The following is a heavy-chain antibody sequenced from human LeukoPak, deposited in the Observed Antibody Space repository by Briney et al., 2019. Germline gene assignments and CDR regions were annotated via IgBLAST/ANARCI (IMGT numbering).Heavy chain of an antibody. CDR1: GFTFRSYV. J-gene: IGHJ4*02. CDR2: ISGSGGST. D-gene: IGHD3-10*01. CDR3: AKDLVVRGVIITAFDY. V-gene: IGHV3-23*01. Sequence: GGSLRLSCAASGFTFRSYVMNWVRQAPGKGLEWVSTISGSGGSTYYSDSVKGRFTISRDNSKNTLYLQMNSLRAEDTAVYYCAKDLVVRGVIITAFDYWGQGTLVTVSS.